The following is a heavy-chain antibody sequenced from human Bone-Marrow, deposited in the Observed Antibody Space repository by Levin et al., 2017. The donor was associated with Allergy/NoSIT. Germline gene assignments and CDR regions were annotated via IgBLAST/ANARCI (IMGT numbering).Heavy chain of an antibody. V-gene: IGHV1-2*02. J-gene: IGHJ6*02. D-gene: IGHD2-21*01. Sequence: ASVKVSCEASGYTFTDYYIHWVRQAPGQGLEWMGWINPKNGATKYAQKFQARVTMTRDTSSSTAYMDLSRLRSDDTAVYYCARDPTGFEHAIVSYGMDVWGQGTTVTVSS. CDR3: ARDPTGFEHAIVSYGMDV. CDR1: GYTFTDYY. CDR2: INPKNGAT.